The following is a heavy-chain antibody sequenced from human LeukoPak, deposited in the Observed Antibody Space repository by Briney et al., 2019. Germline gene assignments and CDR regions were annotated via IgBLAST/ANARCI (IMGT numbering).Heavy chain of an antibody. CDR1: GGSISSYY. CDR3: ARHERVTMVRGVYHYGMDV. Sequence: SETLSLTCTVSGGSISSYYWSWIRQPPGKGLEWIGYIYYSGSTNYNPSLKSRVTISVGTSKNQFSLKLSSVTAADTAVYYCARHERVTMVRGVYHYGMDVWGQGTTVTVSS. V-gene: IGHV4-59*08. CDR2: IYYSGST. J-gene: IGHJ6*02. D-gene: IGHD3-10*01.